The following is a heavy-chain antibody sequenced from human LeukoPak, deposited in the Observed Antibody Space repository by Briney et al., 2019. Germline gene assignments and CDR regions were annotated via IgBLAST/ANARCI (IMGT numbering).Heavy chain of an antibody. Sequence: ASVKVSCKASGYTFTSYYMHWVRQVPGQGLEWMGIINPSGGSTSYAQKFQGRVTMTRDTSTSTVYMELSSLRSEDTAVYYCARGALTDYYYYYGMDVWGQGTTVTVSS. CDR3: ARGALTDYYYYYGMDV. V-gene: IGHV1-46*01. CDR2: INPSGGST. CDR1: GYTFTSYY. J-gene: IGHJ6*02.